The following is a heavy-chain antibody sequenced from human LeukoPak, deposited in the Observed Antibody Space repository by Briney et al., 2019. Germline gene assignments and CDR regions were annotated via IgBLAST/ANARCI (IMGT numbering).Heavy chain of an antibody. D-gene: IGHD1-26*01. Sequence: ASVKVSCKASGYTFTGYYIHWVRQAPGQGLEWMGGIIPIFGTANYAQKFQGRVTITTDESTSTAYMELSSLRSEDTAVYYCARAMFRGSYYFDYWGQGTLVTVSS. CDR3: ARAMFRGSYYFDY. CDR1: GYTFTGYY. V-gene: IGHV1-69*05. J-gene: IGHJ4*02. CDR2: IIPIFGTA.